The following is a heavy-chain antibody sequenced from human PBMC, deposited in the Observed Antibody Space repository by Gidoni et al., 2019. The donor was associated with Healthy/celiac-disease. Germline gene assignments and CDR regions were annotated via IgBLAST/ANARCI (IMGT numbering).Heavy chain of an antibody. CDR3: ARERQGVEPTTTRLDYHFYMDV. V-gene: IGHV4-59*11. CDR1: GSSFSSHY. Sequence: GSSFSSHYWTWIRQPPGKGLEWIGYIVYRGNTYYNSSLKSRVTISIDRSKNEFSLKLSSVTAADTAMYYCARERQGVEPTTTRLDYHFYMDVWGKGTTVTVSS. J-gene: IGHJ6*03. D-gene: IGHD2-2*01. CDR2: IVYRGNT.